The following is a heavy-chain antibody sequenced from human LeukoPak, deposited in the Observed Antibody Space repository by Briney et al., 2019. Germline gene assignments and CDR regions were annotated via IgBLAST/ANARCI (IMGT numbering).Heavy chain of an antibody. D-gene: IGHD5-18*01. CDR3: ARVDTAISGFDY. V-gene: IGHV3-30*01. CDR2: ISYDGSNK. J-gene: IGHJ4*02. CDR1: GFTFSSYA. Sequence: PGRSLRLSCAASGFTFSSYAMHWVRQAPGKGLEWVAVISYDGSNKYYADSVKGRFTISRDNSKNTLYLQMNSLRAEDTAVYYCARVDTAISGFDYWGQGTLVTVSS.